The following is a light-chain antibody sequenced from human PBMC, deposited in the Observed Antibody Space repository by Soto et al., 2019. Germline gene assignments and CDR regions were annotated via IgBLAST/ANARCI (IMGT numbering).Light chain of an antibody. J-gene: IGLJ2*01. Sequence: QAVVTQEPSLTVSPGGTVTLTCGSSTGAVTSGHYPYWFQQKPGQAPRTLISDTTNKHSWTPARFSGSLLGGKAALTLSGAQPEDEADYYCLLSDTSAVVFGGGTKLTVL. CDR3: LLSDTSAVV. CDR2: DTT. V-gene: IGLV7-46*01. CDR1: TGAVTSGHY.